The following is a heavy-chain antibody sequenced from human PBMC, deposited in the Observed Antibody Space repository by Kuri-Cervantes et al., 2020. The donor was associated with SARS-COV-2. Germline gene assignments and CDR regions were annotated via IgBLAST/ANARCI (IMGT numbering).Heavy chain of an antibody. CDR1: GGSFSGYY. CDR2: IYYSGST. V-gene: IGHV4-39*01. J-gene: IGHJ5*02. CDR3: ARQMMSSITIFGVVITRNWFDP. Sequence: SETLSLTCAVYGGSFSGYYWSWIRQPPGKGLEWIGSIYYSGSTYYNPSLKSRVTTSVDTSKNQFSLKLSSVTAADTAVYYCARQMMSSITIFGVVITRNWFDPWGQGTLVTVSS. D-gene: IGHD3-3*01.